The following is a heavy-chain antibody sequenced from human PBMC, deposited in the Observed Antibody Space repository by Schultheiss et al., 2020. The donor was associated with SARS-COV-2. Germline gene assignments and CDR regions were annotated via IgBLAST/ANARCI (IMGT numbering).Heavy chain of an antibody. CDR2: IYTSGST. CDR1: GGSINNYY. Sequence: SQTLSLTCTVSGGSINNYYWSWIRQPAGKGLEWIGRIYTSGSTNYNPSLKSRVTMSVDTSKNQFSLKLSSVTAADTAVYYCARSSAVVVVAATHWFDPWGQGTLVTVSS. J-gene: IGHJ5*02. D-gene: IGHD2-15*01. V-gene: IGHV4-4*07. CDR3: ARSSAVVVVAATHWFDP.